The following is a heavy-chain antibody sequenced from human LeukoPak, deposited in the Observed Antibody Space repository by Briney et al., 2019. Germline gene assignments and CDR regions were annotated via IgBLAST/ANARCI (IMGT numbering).Heavy chain of an antibody. Sequence: GGSLRLSCAASGFTFSDYYMSWIRQAPGKGLEWVSYISGGSAIWYADSVKGRFTISRDNAKNSLYLQMNRLRAEDTAVYYCARTPDGYSRLDYWGQGTLVTVSS. V-gene: IGHV3-11*01. CDR3: ARTPDGYSRLDY. CDR1: GFTFSDYY. CDR2: ISGGSAI. D-gene: IGHD5-24*01. J-gene: IGHJ4*02.